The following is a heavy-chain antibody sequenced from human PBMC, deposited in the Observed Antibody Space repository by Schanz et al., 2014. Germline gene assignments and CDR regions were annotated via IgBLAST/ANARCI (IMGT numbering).Heavy chain of an antibody. Sequence: QVQLQESGPGLVRPSETLSLTCTVSGASMDNYYWSWIRQPPGKGLELISYVYNNGSTYYNPSLKGRVAISVDTSKNQLSLKLTCMTAADTAVYYCARVVGGAEWLLYDDWYYNLDVWGQGTTVTVSS. CDR3: ARVVGGAEWLLYDDWYYNLDV. CDR2: VYNNGST. J-gene: IGHJ6*02. D-gene: IGHD3-3*01. CDR1: GASMDNYY. V-gene: IGHV4-59*01.